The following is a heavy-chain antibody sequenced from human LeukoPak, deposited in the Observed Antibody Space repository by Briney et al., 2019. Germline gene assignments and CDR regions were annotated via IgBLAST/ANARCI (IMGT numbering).Heavy chain of an antibody. V-gene: IGHV4-34*01. CDR1: GGSFSGYY. Sequence: SETLSLTCAVYGGSFSGYYWSWIRQPPGKGLEWIGEINHSGSTNYNPSLKSRVTISVDTSKNQFSLKLSSVTAADTAVYYCARAPLPWFSRRGSWFDPWGQGTLVTVSS. CDR2: INHSGST. J-gene: IGHJ5*02. CDR3: ARAPLPWFSRRGSWFDP. D-gene: IGHD3-10*01.